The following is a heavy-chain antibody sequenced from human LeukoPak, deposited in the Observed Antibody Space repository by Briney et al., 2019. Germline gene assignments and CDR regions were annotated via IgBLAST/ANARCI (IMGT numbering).Heavy chain of an antibody. CDR2: IYHSGST. CDR3: ARFSEYSHSSVHYLDY. D-gene: IGHD3-22*01. CDR1: GYSISSGYY. J-gene: IGHJ4*02. Sequence: KSSETLSLTCTVSGYSISSGYYWGWIRQPPGKGLEWIGSIYHSGSTFDNPSLKSRVTISVDTSKNQFSLKLSSVTAADTAVYYCARFSEYSHSSVHYLDYWGQGTLVSVSS. V-gene: IGHV4-38-2*02.